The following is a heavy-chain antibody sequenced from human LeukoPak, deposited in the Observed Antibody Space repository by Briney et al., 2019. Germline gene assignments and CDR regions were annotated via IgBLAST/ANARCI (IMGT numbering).Heavy chain of an antibody. CDR3: ARAPISGSYSQYFYMDV. D-gene: IGHD3-10*01. CDR1: GFSFGDYA. Sequence: PPGGSLRLSCAASGFSFGDYAMHWVRQAPRKGLEWVSGITWNSDIKAYADAVKGRFTVSRDNAKNSLYLQMNSLRSDDTAVYYCARAPISGSYSQYFYMDVWGKGTTVTISS. V-gene: IGHV3-9*01. CDR2: ITWNSDIK. J-gene: IGHJ6*03.